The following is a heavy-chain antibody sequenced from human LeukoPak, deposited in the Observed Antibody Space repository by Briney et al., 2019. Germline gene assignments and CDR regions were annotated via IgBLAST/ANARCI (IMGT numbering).Heavy chain of an antibody. CDR2: INHSGTT. Sequence: EPSETLSLTRTVSGDSISNSGYYWDWIRQSPGKGLEWIGSINHSGTTYYEPSLKSRVTISVDASKNQFSLKLSSVTAADTTIYYCARKKLVARGYFDFWGRGIPVTVSS. V-gene: IGHV4-39*01. D-gene: IGHD6-13*01. CDR3: ARKKLVARGYFDF. J-gene: IGHJ4*02. CDR1: GDSISNSGYY.